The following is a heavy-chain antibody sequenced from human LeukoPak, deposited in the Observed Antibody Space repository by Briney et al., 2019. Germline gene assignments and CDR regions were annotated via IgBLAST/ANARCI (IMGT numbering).Heavy chain of an antibody. Sequence: PGGSLRLSCAASGFTFSSYEMNWVRQAPGRGLEWVSYISSSGSTIYYADSVKGRFTISRDNAKNSLYLQMNSLRAEDTAVYYCANLHWGYGSGSSNWFDPWGQGTLVTVSS. CDR1: GFTFSSYE. V-gene: IGHV3-48*03. D-gene: IGHD3-10*01. CDR2: ISSSGSTI. J-gene: IGHJ5*02. CDR3: ANLHWGYGSGSSNWFDP.